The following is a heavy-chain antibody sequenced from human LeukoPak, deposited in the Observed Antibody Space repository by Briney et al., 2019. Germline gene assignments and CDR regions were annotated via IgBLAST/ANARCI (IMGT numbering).Heavy chain of an antibody. CDR3: ARDKRMAATQYNGFDP. V-gene: IGHV3-7*01. D-gene: IGHD6-25*01. CDR2: IKQDGSAQ. Sequence: GGSLRLSCAASGFTFSDYFMSWVRQAPGKGLEWVANIKQDGSAQYYVDSVKGRFTISRDNSKNSLYLQMSNLRVEDTAVYYCARDKRMAATQYNGFDPWGQGTLVTVSS. J-gene: IGHJ5*02. CDR1: GFTFSDYF.